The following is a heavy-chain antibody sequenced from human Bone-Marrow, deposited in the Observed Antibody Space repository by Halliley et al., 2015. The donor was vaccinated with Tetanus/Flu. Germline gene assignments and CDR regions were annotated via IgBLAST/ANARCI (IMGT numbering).Heavy chain of an antibody. CDR2: IGNDGDAT. Sequence: VQLVQSGGQLVQPGGSLRLSCAASGFPFRNYSMHWVRQAPGRGLEYVSAIGNDGDATFYADSVKGRFIISRDNSKNMLYLQMSSLKPGDTAVYYCARVFFGPAGFFGDYWGQGTLVTVSS. CDR1: GFPFRNYS. D-gene: IGHD6-13*01. V-gene: IGHV3-64*07. J-gene: IGHJ4*02. CDR3: ARVFFGPAGFFGDY.